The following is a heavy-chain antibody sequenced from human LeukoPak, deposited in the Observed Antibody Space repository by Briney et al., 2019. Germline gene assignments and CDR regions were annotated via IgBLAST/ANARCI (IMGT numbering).Heavy chain of an antibody. V-gene: IGHV1-18*01. Sequence: GASVKVSCKASGYTFTSYGISWVRQAPGQGLEWMGWISAYNGNTNYAQKLQGRVTMTTDTSTSTAYMELRSLRSDDTAVYYCARDMYYYDSSGYYTSHDYWGQGTLVTVFS. D-gene: IGHD3-22*01. CDR1: GYTFTSYG. CDR3: ARDMYYYDSSGYYTSHDY. J-gene: IGHJ4*02. CDR2: ISAYNGNT.